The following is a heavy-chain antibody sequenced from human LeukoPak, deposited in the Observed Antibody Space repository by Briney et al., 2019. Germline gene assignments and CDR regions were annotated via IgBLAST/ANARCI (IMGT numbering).Heavy chain of an antibody. CDR3: ARGLLLWFGELSSYFDY. CDR1: GGSFSGYY. V-gene: IGHV4-34*01. D-gene: IGHD3-10*01. CDR2: INHSGST. Sequence: SETLSLTCAVYGGSFSGYYWSWIRQPPGKGLEWIGEINHSGSTNYNPSLKSRVTISVDTSKNQFSLKLSSVTAADTAVYYCARGLLLWFGELSSYFDYWGQGTLVTVSS. J-gene: IGHJ4*02.